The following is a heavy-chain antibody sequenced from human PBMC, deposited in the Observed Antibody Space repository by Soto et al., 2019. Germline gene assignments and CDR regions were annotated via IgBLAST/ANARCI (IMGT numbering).Heavy chain of an antibody. J-gene: IGHJ5*02. CDR2: INPSGGST. CDR3: AKTLIAAAHSFDP. D-gene: IGHD6-13*01. V-gene: IGHV1-46*03. Sequence: ASVKVCCKASGYTFTSYYMHWVRQAPGQGLEWMGIINPSGGSTSYAQKFQGRVTMTRDTSTSTVYMELSSLRSEDTAVYYCAKTLIAAAHSFDPWGQGTLVTVSS. CDR1: GYTFTSYY.